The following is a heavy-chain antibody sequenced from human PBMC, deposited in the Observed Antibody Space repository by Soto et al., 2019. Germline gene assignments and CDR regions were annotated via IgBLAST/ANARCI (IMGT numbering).Heavy chain of an antibody. CDR1: GFNFKKFA. V-gene: IGHV3-23*01. CDR2: ISCCGGSA. Sequence: EVQLLESGGGVVQPGGSLRLSCVASGFNFKKFAMAWVRQAAGEGLEWVSGISCCGGSASYADSVKGRFSIARDDSKNTGSLQFNSLRIEETAQHYCAKAEGQQWLIPHLDNWGQGTLVNVS. D-gene: IGHD6-19*01. CDR3: AKAEGQQWLIPHLDN. J-gene: IGHJ4*02.